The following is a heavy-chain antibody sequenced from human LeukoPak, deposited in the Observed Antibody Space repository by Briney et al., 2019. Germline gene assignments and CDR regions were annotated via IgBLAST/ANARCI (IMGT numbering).Heavy chain of an antibody. CDR3: ARGGYYYDSSGSVDY. CDR1: GYTFTSYY. D-gene: IGHD3-22*01. J-gene: IGHJ4*02. CDR2: INPSGGST. Sequence: ASVKVSCKASGYTFTSYYMHWVRQAPGQGLEWMGIINPSGGSTGYAQKFQGRVTMTRDMSTSTVYMELSSLRSEDTAVYYCARGGYYYDSSGSVDYWGQGTLVTVSS. V-gene: IGHV1-46*01.